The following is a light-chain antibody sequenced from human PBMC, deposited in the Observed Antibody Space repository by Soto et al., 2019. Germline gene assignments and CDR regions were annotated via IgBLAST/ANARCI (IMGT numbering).Light chain of an antibody. CDR3: MQALQTPPT. V-gene: IGKV2-28*01. J-gene: IGKJ1*01. Sequence: DIVMTQSPLSLPVTPGEAASISCRSSQSLQHSNGYNYLDWYLQKPGQSPQLLIYLGSNRASGVPDRFSGSGSGTDFTLKISRVEAEDVGVYYCMQALQTPPTFGQGTKVEIK. CDR2: LGS. CDR1: QSLQHSNGYNY.